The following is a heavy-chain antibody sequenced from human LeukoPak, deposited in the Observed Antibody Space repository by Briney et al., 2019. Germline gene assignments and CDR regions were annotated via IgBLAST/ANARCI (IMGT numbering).Heavy chain of an antibody. CDR2: ISYSGST. J-gene: IGHJ5*02. CDR3: ARAVSNYVYYWFDP. CDR1: GGSISGSSLY. D-gene: IGHD4-11*01. Sequence: SETLSLTCTVSGGSISGSSLYWGWLRQPPGKGLEWLGSISYSGSTYYSSSLKSRVTTSVDTSKNQFSLKLNSVPAADTAVYYCARAVSNYVYYWFDPWSQGTFVTVSS. V-gene: IGHV4-39*07.